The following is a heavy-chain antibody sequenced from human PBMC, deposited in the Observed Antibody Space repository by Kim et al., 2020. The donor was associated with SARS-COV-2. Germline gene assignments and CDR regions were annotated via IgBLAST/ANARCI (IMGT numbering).Heavy chain of an antibody. Sequence: TYYNPSLKSRVTISVDTSKNQFSLKLSSVTAADTAVYYCARLRPAGTVDYWGQGTLVTVSS. D-gene: IGHD6-19*01. CDR3: ARLRPAGTVDY. CDR2: T. V-gene: IGHV4-39*01. J-gene: IGHJ4*02.